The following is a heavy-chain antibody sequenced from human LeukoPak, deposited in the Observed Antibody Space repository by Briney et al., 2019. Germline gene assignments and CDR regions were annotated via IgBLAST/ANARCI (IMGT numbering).Heavy chain of an antibody. Sequence: GRSLRLSCAASGFTFSSYGMHWVRQAPGKGLEWVAVISYDGSNKYYADSVKGRFTISRDNSKNTLYLQMNSLRAEDTAVYYCAKVPYDSSGYYVDFWGQGTLVTVSS. D-gene: IGHD3-22*01. J-gene: IGHJ4*02. CDR3: AKVPYDSSGYYVDF. V-gene: IGHV3-30*18. CDR2: ISYDGSNK. CDR1: GFTFSSYG.